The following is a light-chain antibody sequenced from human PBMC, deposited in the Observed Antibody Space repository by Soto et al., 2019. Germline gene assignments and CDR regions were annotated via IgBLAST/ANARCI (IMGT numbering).Light chain of an antibody. Sequence: EIVLTQSPATLSVSPGERATLSCRASQSVSSNLAWYPQKPGQAPRLLIYGASTRATGIPARFSGSGSGTEFTRTISSLQSEDFAVYYCQQYNNWPLYTCGQGTKREIK. CDR3: QQYNNWPLYT. CDR2: GAS. CDR1: QSVSSN. J-gene: IGKJ2*01. V-gene: IGKV3-15*01.